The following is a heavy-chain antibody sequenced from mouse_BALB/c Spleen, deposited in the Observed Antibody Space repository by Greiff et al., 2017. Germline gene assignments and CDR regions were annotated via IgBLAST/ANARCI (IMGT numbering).Heavy chain of an antibody. V-gene: IGHV3-2*02. CDR3: ARGGGDYDVLAY. CDR2: ISYSGST. Sequence: DVQLQESGPGLVKPSQSLSLTCTVTGYSITSDYAWNWIRQFPGNKLEWMGYISYSGSTSYNPSLKSRISITRDTSKNQFFLQLNSVTTEDTATYYCARGGGDYDVLAYWGHGTLVTVSA. CDR1: GYSITSDYA. D-gene: IGHD2-4*01. J-gene: IGHJ3*01.